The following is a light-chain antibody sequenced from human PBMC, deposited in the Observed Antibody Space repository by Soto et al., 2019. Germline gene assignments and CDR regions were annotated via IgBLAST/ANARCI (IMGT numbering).Light chain of an antibody. CDR3: SSYTDSSNYV. Sequence: QSVLTQPASVSGSPGQSITISCTGTSSDLAIYNYVSWYQQQPGKAPKLMIYQVTNRPSGVSNRFSGSRSGNTASLTIPGPQAEDEANYYCSSYTDSSNYVFGTGTKVTVL. J-gene: IGLJ1*01. V-gene: IGLV2-14*01. CDR2: QVT. CDR1: SSDLAIYNY.